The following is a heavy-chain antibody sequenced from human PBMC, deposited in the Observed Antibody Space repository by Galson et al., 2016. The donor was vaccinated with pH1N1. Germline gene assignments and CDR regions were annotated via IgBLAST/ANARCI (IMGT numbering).Heavy chain of an antibody. Sequence: SVKVSCKASGYTFTDYDINWVRQGTGQGLEWMGWMNPNNDNTGYAQKFQGRATMTRNTSISTAYMELGGLRSEDTAVYYCARGGYCSGGSCYDVFDYWGQGTLVTVS. J-gene: IGHJ4*02. CDR3: ARGGYCSGGSCYDVFDY. CDR1: GYTFTDYD. CDR2: MNPNNDNT. D-gene: IGHD2-15*01. V-gene: IGHV1-8*01.